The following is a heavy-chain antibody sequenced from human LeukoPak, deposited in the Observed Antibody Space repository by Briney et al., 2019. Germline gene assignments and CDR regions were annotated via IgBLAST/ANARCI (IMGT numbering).Heavy chain of an antibody. CDR3: ARHYYDSSGYEN. CDR1: GFTFSSYA. Sequence: GGSLRLSCAASGFTFSSYAMSWVRQAPGKGLEWVSAISGSGGSTYYADSVKGRFTISRDNSKNSLYLQMNSLRAEDTAVYYCARHYYDSSGYENWGQGTLVTVSS. J-gene: IGHJ4*02. V-gene: IGHV3-23*01. CDR2: ISGSGGST. D-gene: IGHD3-22*01.